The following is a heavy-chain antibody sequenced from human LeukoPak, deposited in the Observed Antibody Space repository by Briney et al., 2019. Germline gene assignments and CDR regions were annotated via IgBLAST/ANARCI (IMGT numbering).Heavy chain of an antibody. CDR1: GGSISNSSYY. CDR3: ARSPDYYDYVWGSYPKNDAFDI. D-gene: IGHD3-16*02. V-gene: IGHV4-39*07. CDR2: IYYSGST. J-gene: IGHJ3*02. Sequence: SETLSLTCTVSGGSISNSSYYWGWIRQPPGKGLEWIGSIYYSGSTYYNPSLKSRVTISVDTSKNQFSLKLSSVTAADTAVYYCARSPDYYDYVWGSYPKNDAFDIWGQGTMVTVSS.